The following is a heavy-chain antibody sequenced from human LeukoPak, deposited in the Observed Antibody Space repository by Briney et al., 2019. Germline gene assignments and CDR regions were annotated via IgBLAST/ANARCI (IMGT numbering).Heavy chain of an antibody. V-gene: IGHV3-48*03. Sequence: PGGSLRLSCAASGFTFSSYEMNWVRQAPGKGLEWVSYISSSGSTIHYADSVKGRFTISRDSAKNSLYLQMNSLRDEDTAVYCCARGRTYGLGGDYWGQGTLVTVSS. CDR2: ISSSGSTI. D-gene: IGHD3-10*01. CDR3: ARGRTYGLGGDY. CDR1: GFTFSSYE. J-gene: IGHJ4*02.